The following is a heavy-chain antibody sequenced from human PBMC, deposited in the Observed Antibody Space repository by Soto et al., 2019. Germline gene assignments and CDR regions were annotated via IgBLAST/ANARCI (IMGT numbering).Heavy chain of an antibody. J-gene: IGHJ4*02. CDR2: INPSGGST. V-gene: IGHV1-46*01. D-gene: IGHD6-19*01. Sequence: ASVKVSCKASGYTFTSYYMHWVRQAPGQGLEWMGIINPSGGSTSYAQKFQGRVTMTRDTSTSTVYMELSSLRSEDTAVYYCARDGRSDYSRAWYYYDYWGQGTRITLSS. CDR3: ARDGRSDYSRAWYYYDY. CDR1: GYTFTSYY.